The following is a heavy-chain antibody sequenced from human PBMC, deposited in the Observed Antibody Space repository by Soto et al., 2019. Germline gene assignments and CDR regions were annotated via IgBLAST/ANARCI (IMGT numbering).Heavy chain of an antibody. CDR2: VYHSRST. Sequence: SEALSVTCAVSGVSISSGGYSWSWIRQPPGKGLEWVGSVYHSRSTYYNPSLKSRVSISVDTSKNQFSLKLSSVTAADTAVYYCARLQPKRWEWYWQVGDWFDPWGQGILVTVS. D-gene: IGHD3-3*01. J-gene: IGHJ5*02. CDR3: ARLQPKRWEWYWQVGDWFDP. V-gene: IGHV4-30-2*05. CDR1: GVSISSGGYS.